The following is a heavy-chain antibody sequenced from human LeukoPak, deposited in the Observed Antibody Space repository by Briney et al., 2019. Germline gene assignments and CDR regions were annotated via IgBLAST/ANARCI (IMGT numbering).Heavy chain of an antibody. J-gene: IGHJ5*02. CDR1: GGSFSGYY. CDR3: ATRLVFCSGGSCYLAWFDP. D-gene: IGHD2-15*01. V-gene: IGHV4-34*01. Sequence: SETLSLTCAVYGGSFSGYYWSWIRQPPGKGLEWIGEINHSGSTNYNPSLKSRVTISVDTSKNQFSLKLSSVTAADTAVYYCATRLVFCSGGSCYLAWFDPWGQGTLVTVSS. CDR2: INHSGST.